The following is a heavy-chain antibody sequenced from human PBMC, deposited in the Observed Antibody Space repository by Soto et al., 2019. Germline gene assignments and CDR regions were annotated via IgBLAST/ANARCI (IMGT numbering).Heavy chain of an antibody. J-gene: IGHJ6*02. CDR1: GYTFHRYC. CDR2: FKPPSGGA. CDR3: ARDAHRSRRSDDYYWIDA. V-gene: IGHV1-2*02. D-gene: IGHD6-13*01. Sequence: ASVKVSCKDSGYTFHRYCIPLVRQAPGHGLEWVGWFKPPSGGANYAQTVHGRVTNPRDTSISTAYMELSRLRSDDTAVYYCARDAHRSRRSDDYYWIDAWGQGTTVTVSS.